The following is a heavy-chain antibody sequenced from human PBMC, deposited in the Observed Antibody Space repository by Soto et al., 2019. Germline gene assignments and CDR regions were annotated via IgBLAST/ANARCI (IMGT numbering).Heavy chain of an antibody. Sequence: EVQLVESGGGLVQPGGSLRLSCAASGFTFSSYSMNWVRQAPGKGLEWVSYISSSSSTIYYADSVKGRFTISRDNAKNSLYRQMNSLRDEDTAVYYCARDIVLMVYAGNYYYYGMDVWGLGTTVTVSS. D-gene: IGHD2-8*01. CDR1: GFTFSSYS. CDR3: ARDIVLMVYAGNYYYYGMDV. CDR2: ISSSSSTI. V-gene: IGHV3-48*02. J-gene: IGHJ6*02.